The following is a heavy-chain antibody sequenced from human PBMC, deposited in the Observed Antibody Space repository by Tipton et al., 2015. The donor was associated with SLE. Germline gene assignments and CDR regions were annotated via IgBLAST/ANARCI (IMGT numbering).Heavy chain of an antibody. J-gene: IGHJ3*02. Sequence: TLSLTCAVYGGSFSGYYWSWIRQPPGKGLEWIGEINHSGSTNYKPSLKSRVTISVDTSRNQFSLKLSSVTAADTSVYYCARGKDYDFWSGYYRRDASDIWGQVTMVTVSS. V-gene: IGHV4-34*01. CDR1: GGSFSGYY. D-gene: IGHD3-3*01. CDR3: ARGKDYDFWSGYYRRDASDI. CDR2: INHSGST.